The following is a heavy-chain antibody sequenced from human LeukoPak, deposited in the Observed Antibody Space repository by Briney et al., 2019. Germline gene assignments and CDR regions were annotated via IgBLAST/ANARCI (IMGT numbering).Heavy chain of an antibody. D-gene: IGHD5-18*01. J-gene: IGHJ4*02. CDR2: IKQDGSEK. CDR3: ARDLSGVTGYTYGRGIDY. Sequence: GGSLRLSCAASGFTFSSYWMSWVRQAPGKGLEWVANIKQDGSEKYYVDSVKGRFTISRDNAKTSLYLQMNSLRAEDTAVYYCARDLSGVTGYTYGRGIDYWGQGTLATVSS. CDR1: GFTFSSYW. V-gene: IGHV3-7*01.